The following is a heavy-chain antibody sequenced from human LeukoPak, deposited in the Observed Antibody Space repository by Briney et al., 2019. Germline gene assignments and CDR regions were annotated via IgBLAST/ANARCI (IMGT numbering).Heavy chain of an antibody. CDR2: ISYDGSNK. D-gene: IGHD3-10*01. CDR3: SRVRASFDH. CDR1: GFTFSSYA. J-gene: IGHJ4*02. V-gene: IGHV3-30-3*01. Sequence: GGSLRLSCAASGFTFSSYAMHWVRQAPGKGLEWVAVISYDGSNKYYADSVKGRFTISRDNAKNTLFLQMNSLRAEDTAVYYCSRVRASFDHWGQGTLVTVAS.